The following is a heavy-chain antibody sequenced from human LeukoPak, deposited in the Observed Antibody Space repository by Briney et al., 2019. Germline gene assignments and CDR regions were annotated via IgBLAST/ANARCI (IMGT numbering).Heavy chain of an antibody. Sequence: ASVNVSCTASGYTFSGSYIHWVRQAPGQGLEWMGWINPNSGDTNYAQKFQGRVTMTRDTSISTAYMELGRLRSDDTAVYYCARDESRTSGVDVWGQGTTVTVSS. CDR1: GYTFSGSY. V-gene: IGHV1-2*02. CDR2: INPNSGDT. CDR3: ARDESRTSGVDV. D-gene: IGHD1-1*01. J-gene: IGHJ6*02.